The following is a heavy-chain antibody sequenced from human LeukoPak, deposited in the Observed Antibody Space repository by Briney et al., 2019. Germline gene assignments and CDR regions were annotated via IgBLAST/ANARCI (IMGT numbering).Heavy chain of an antibody. Sequence: ASVEVSCKASGYTFTSYGISWVRQAPGQGLEWMGWISAYNGNTNYAQKLQGRVTMTTDTSTSTAYMELRSPRSDDTAVYYCAFAYGSGSYPLYNWGQGTLVTVSS. CDR2: ISAYNGNT. CDR3: AFAYGSGSYPLYN. V-gene: IGHV1-18*01. J-gene: IGHJ4*02. CDR1: GYTFTSYG. D-gene: IGHD3-10*01.